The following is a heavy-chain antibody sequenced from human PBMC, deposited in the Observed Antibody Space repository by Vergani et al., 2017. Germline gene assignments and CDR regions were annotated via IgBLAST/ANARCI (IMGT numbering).Heavy chain of an antibody. V-gene: IGHV4-4*07. D-gene: IGHD7-27*01. CDR2: LCPSGST. J-gene: IGHJ4*02. Sequence: QLQMQESGPGLVKTSETLSLTCSASGAPISYWCWSWLRQPAGKGLEWIGRLCPSGSTNYKPSLKSRVTMSIDTSKNQFPLKLTSVTAADTAVYYCATGAGPFDIWGQGTRVTVSS. CDR1: GAPISYWC. CDR3: ATGAGPFDI.